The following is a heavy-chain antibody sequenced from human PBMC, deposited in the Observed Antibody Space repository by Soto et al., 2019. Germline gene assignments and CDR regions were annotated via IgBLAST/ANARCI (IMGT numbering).Heavy chain of an antibody. CDR3: ASVALRVPYYYDTSPYTFEHWFDT. D-gene: IGHD3-22*01. V-gene: IGHV4-38-2*01. Sequence: PSETMAPTCAVSGYSICRGYYWSWIRQPPGKDLEWIGSIYHVGSTYYNPSLNSRVTLSIDMTNNHVSLILNSVTAAHTAAYSFASVALRVPYYYDTSPYTFEHWFDTWGQGTLVAASS. J-gene: IGHJ5*02. CDR1: GYSICRGYY. CDR2: IYHVGST.